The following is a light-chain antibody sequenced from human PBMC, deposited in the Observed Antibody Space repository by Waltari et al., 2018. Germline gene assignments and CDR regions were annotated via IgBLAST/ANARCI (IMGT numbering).Light chain of an antibody. J-gene: IGLJ3*02. Sequence: QSALTQPPSASGSPGQSVTISCTGTSSDYVSWFQHHPGKAPKLMIYEVSKRPSGVHDRFSGSKSGNTASLTVSGLQADDEAHYYCSSYADNTLVFGGGTKLTVL. CDR2: EVS. CDR3: SSYADNTLV. CDR1: SSDY. V-gene: IGLV2-8*01.